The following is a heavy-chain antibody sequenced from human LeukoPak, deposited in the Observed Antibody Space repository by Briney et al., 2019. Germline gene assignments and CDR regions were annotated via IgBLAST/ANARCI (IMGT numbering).Heavy chain of an antibody. Sequence: ASLKVSCKASGYTFTSYSITWVRQAPGQGLEWMAWISTFNGNTKYAQKFQGRVTMTTDTSTSTGYMELRSLRSDDTAVYYCARGNWNDPKVHSDYWGQGTLVTVSS. CDR3: ARGNWNDPKVHSDY. V-gene: IGHV1-18*01. D-gene: IGHD1-1*01. CDR1: GYTFTSYS. CDR2: ISTFNGNT. J-gene: IGHJ4*02.